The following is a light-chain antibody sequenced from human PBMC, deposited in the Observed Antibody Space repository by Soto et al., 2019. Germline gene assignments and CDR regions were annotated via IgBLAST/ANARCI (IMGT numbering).Light chain of an antibody. V-gene: IGKV3-15*01. CDR1: QSVGSN. CDR3: QQYTNWPYT. J-gene: IGKJ2*01. CDR2: SAS. Sequence: EIVMTQSPVTLSVSPGERASLSCRASQSVGSNLAWYQQTAGQAPRLLIYSASTRATGIPARFSGSGSGTEFTLTISSLQSEDFAVYSCQQYTNWPYTFGQGTKLEIK.